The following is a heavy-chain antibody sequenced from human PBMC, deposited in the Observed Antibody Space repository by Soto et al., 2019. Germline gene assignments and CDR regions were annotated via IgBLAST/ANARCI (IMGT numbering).Heavy chain of an antibody. J-gene: IGHJ4*02. CDR3: ASGGAGSGPFAWELPDH. CDR2: ITPFSGDV. D-gene: IGHD1-26*01. Sequence: QMQLVQSGAEVKKTGSSVTVSCKALGNTFTYRYLHWVRQAPGQALEWMGWITPFSGDVHYAQKFQERVSITRDRSSNTAYMQMSSLRSEDTAMDFCASGGAGSGPFAWELPDHWGQGTLVTVSS. V-gene: IGHV1-45*02. CDR1: GNTFTYRY.